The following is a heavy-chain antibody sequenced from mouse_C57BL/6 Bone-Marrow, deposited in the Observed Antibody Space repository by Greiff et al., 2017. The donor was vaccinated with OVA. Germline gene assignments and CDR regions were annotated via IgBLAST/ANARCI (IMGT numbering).Heavy chain of an antibody. CDR3: ARRALGRLCWYFDV. V-gene: IGHV8-12*01. Sequence: QVTLKVCGPGILQSSQSLSLTCSSSGFSLSTSGMGVSWIRKPSGTGVEWLDHLYWDDDKRYNPSLKSGLTISKDTSRNQVFLKLTSVDTADTATYYCARRALGRLCWYFDVGGTGTTVTVSS. CDR2: LYWDDDK. J-gene: IGHJ1*03. CDR1: GFSLSTSGMG. D-gene: IGHD4-1*01.